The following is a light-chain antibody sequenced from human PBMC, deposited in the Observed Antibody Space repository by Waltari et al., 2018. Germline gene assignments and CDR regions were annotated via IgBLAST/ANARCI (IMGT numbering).Light chain of an antibody. Sequence: QSVLNQPPSVSATPRQRVSLSCSGGRSPLRLRSVSWYQYLPGEAPKLLMFADDQRPSGVPDRFSASKSGASASLVISGLHSDDEGEYFCATWDDALSGPVFGGGTKVTVL. CDR1: RSPLRLRS. V-gene: IGLV1-44*01. CDR3: ATWDDALSGPV. J-gene: IGLJ3*02. CDR2: ADD.